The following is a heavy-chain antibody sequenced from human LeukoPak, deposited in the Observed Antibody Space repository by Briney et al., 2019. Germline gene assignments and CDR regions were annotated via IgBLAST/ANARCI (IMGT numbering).Heavy chain of an antibody. J-gene: IGHJ6*02. D-gene: IGHD5-12*01. CDR3: ARGGDIVATADIYGMDV. Sequence: ASVKVSCKVSGYTLTELSMHWVRQAPGKGLEWMGGFDPEDGETIYAQKFQGRVTMTEDTSTDTAYMELSSLRSEDTAVYYCARGGDIVATADIYGMDVWGQGTTVTVSS. V-gene: IGHV1-24*01. CDR1: GYTLTELS. CDR2: FDPEDGET.